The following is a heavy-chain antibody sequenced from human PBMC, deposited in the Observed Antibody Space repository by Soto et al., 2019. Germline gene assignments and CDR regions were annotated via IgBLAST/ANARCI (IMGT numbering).Heavy chain of an antibody. CDR2: FDPEDGET. CDR1: GYTLTELS. CDR3: AIYLNRGYSGFDY. D-gene: IGHD5-12*01. V-gene: IGHV1-24*01. Sequence: ASVKVSCKVSGYTLTELSMHWVRQAPGKGLEWMGGFDPEDGETIYAQKFQGRVTITADESTSTAYMELSSLRSEDTAVYYCAIYLNRGYSGFDYWGQGT. J-gene: IGHJ4*02.